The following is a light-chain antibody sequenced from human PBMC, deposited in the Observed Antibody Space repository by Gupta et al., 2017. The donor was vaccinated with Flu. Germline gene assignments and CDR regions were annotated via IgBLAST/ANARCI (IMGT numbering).Light chain of an antibody. V-gene: IGLV8-61*01. J-gene: IGLJ3*02. Sequence: TVTLTCGLRSGAVSTSHYPTWIQQTPGQAPRTLIHSTDFRSSGVPRRFSGSILGDKAALTVTGAQADDECMYYCILYLTDGVWVFGGGTNLAGL. CDR1: SGAVSTSHY. CDR3: ILYLTDGVWV. CDR2: STD.